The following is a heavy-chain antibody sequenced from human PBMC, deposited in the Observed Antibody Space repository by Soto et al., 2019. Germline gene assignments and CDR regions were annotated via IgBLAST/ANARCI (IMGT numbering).Heavy chain of an antibody. D-gene: IGHD1-26*01. CDR1: GYTFTSYY. CDR3: ARDLLVGATGF. CDR2: INPSGGST. V-gene: IGHV1-46*01. Sequence: WASVKVSCKASGYTFTSYYMHWVRQAPGQGLEWMGIINPSGGSTSYAQKFQGRVTMTRDTSTSTVYMEPSSLRSEDTAVYYCARDLLVGATGFWGQRTLVTVSS. J-gene: IGHJ4*02.